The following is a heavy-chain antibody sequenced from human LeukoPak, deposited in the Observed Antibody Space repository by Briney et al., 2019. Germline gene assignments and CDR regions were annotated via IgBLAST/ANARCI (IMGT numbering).Heavy chain of an antibody. J-gene: IGHJ5*02. V-gene: IGHV4-61*02. CDR1: DGSISSGSYY. CDR3: ARALTTLRVNWLDP. D-gene: IGHD4-11*01. CDR2: LYTNGNT. Sequence: PSQTLSLTCTVSDGSISSGSYYWSWIRQPAGKGLEWIGRLYTNGNTNYNPSLKSRVTISVDTSKNQFSLKLSSVTATDTAMYYCARALTTLRVNWLDPWGQGTLVTVSS.